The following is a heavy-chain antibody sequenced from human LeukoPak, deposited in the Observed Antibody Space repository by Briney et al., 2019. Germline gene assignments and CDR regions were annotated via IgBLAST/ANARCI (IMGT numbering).Heavy chain of an antibody. CDR3: ASAGYSSGWYQGEYFQH. Sequence: GGSLRLSCAASGFTFSSYGMHWVRQAPGKGLEWGAVIWYDGSNKYYADSVKGRFTISRDNSKNTLYLQMNSLRAEDTAVYYCASAGYSSGWYQGEYFQHWGQGTLVTVSS. CDR1: GFTFSSYG. V-gene: IGHV3-33*01. J-gene: IGHJ1*01. CDR2: IWYDGSNK. D-gene: IGHD6-19*01.